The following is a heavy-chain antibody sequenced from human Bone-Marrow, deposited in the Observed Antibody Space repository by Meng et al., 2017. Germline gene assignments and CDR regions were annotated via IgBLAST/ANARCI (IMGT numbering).Heavy chain of an antibody. CDR1: GGSFSGYY. CDR3: ARGTNLYDSSGYYHVWAPYYFDY. D-gene: IGHD3-22*01. Sequence: SQTLSLTCAVYGGSFSGYYWSWIRQPPGKGLEWVGEINHSGSTNYNPSLKSRVTISVDTSKNQFSLKLSSVTAADTAVYYCARGTNLYDSSGYYHVWAPYYFDYWGQGTLVTVSS. CDR2: INHSGST. V-gene: IGHV4-34*01. J-gene: IGHJ4*02.